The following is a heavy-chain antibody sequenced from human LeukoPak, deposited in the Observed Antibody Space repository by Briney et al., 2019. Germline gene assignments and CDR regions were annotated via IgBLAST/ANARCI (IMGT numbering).Heavy chain of an antibody. Sequence: SETLSLTCTVSGGSISSYYWSWIRQPAGKGLEWIGRIYTSGSTNYNPSLKSRVTMSVDTSKNQFSLKLSSVTAADTAVYYCARDDGYSSSWSHTFDYWGQGTLVTVSS. V-gene: IGHV4-4*07. CDR1: GGSISSYY. CDR2: IYTSGST. CDR3: ARDDGYSSSWSHTFDY. J-gene: IGHJ4*02. D-gene: IGHD6-13*01.